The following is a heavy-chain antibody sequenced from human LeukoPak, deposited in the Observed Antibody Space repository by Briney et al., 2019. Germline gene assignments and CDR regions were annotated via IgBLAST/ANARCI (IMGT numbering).Heavy chain of an antibody. CDR3: ARGDYSNGPLDY. V-gene: IGHV5-51*01. J-gene: IGHJ4*02. D-gene: IGHD4-11*01. CDR1: GYRFTSYW. Sequence: GEALKISWKGSGYRFTSYWIGWVRPMPGKGLEWMGIIYPGDSDTRYSPSFQGQVTISADKSISTAYLQWSSLKASDTAMYYCARGDYSNGPLDYWGQGTLVTVSS. CDR2: IYPGDSDT.